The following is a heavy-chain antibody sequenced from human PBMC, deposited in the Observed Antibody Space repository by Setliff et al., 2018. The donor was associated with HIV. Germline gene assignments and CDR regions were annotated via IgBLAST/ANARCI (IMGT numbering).Heavy chain of an antibody. V-gene: IGHV4-59*08. CDR3: ARLCIAAAGTRSIPWYFDL. D-gene: IGHD6-13*01. Sequence: SSETLSLTCTVSGGSISSYYWSWIRQPPGKGLEWIGYIYYSGSTNYNPSPKSRVTISVDTSKNQFSLKLSSVTAADTAVYYCARLCIAAAGTRSIPWYFDLWGRGTLVTVSS. J-gene: IGHJ2*01. CDR1: GGSISSYY. CDR2: IYYSGST.